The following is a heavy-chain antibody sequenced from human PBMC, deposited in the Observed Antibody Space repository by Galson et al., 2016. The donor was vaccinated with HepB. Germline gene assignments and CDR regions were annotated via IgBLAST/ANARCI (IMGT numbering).Heavy chain of an antibody. V-gene: IGHV3-9*01. CDR2: ISWNSVGV. CDR1: GFTFDDYG. J-gene: IGHJ3*02. D-gene: IGHD6-19*01. CDR3: ARMRYSSGWLDGFDI. Sequence: SLRLSCAASGFTFDDYGMDWVRQAPGKGLEWVAGISWNSVGVGYADSVKGRFTISRDNAKKSLYLQMNSLRAEDTAVYYCARMRYSSGWLDGFDIWGQGTMVTVSS.